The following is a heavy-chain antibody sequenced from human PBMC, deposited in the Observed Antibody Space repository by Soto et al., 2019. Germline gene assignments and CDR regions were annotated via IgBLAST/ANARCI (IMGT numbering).Heavy chain of an antibody. D-gene: IGHD2-15*01. CDR3: AREGYCSGGSFYEGSYYSDSMDV. V-gene: IGHV1-18*01. Sequence: QVQLVQSRAEVKKPGASVKVSCKASGYTFTSYGISWVRQAPGQGLEWMGWISVYNGNTKYAQKLQGRVTMTTDTTTRTAYNELRCLRSDHRAVYYCAREGYCSGGSFYEGSYYSDSMDVWGQATTVTVSS. J-gene: IGHJ6*02. CDR2: ISVYNGNT. CDR1: GYTFTSYG.